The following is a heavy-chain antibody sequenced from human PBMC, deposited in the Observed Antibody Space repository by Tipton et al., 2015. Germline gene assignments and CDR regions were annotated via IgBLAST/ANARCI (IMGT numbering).Heavy chain of an antibody. D-gene: IGHD4-23*01. J-gene: IGHJ4*02. CDR2: IQYSGST. V-gene: IGHV4-59*01. CDR1: SDSISKYY. Sequence: TLSLTCSVSSDSISKYYWSWIRQPPGKELEWIGYIQYSGSTNYNPSLKSRVTISVDTSKTQFSLEMRSVTATDTAVHYCARARGRHGGLFDSWGQGTLVTVSS. CDR3: ARARGRHGGLFDS.